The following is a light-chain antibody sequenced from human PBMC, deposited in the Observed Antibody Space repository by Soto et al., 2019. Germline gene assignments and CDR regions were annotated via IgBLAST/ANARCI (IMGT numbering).Light chain of an antibody. V-gene: IGKV3-20*01. CDR1: QSVTNNY. CDR3: QQYASSRT. Sequence: EIVFTRAPGTLSLSPGERATLSCRASQSVTNNYLAWFQQKPGQAPRLLMYGASSRATGIPDRFSGSGSGTDFTLTITRLEPEDFAVYYCQQYASSRTFGQGTKVDI. CDR2: GAS. J-gene: IGKJ1*01.